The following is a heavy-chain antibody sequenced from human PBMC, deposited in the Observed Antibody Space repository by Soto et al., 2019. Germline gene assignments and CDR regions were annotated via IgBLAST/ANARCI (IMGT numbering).Heavy chain of an antibody. Sequence: ASVKVSCKASGGTFSSYAISWVRQAPGQGLEWMGGIIPIFGTANYAQKFQGRVTITADKSTSTAYMELSSLRSEDTAVYYCARDHYGGSRGFDPWGQGTLVTVPQ. V-gene: IGHV1-69*06. CDR1: GGTFSSYA. D-gene: IGHD4-17*01. J-gene: IGHJ5*02. CDR3: ARDHYGGSRGFDP. CDR2: IIPIFGTA.